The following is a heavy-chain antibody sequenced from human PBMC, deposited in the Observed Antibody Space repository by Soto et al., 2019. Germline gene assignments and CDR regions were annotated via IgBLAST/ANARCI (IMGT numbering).Heavy chain of an antibody. D-gene: IGHD3-3*01. CDR2: IIPIFGTA. CDR1: GGTFSSYA. V-gene: IGHV1-69*01. J-gene: IGHJ6*02. Sequence: QVQLVQSGAEVKKPGSSVKVSCKASGGTFSSYAISWVRQAPGQGLEWMGGIIPIFGTANYAQKFQGRVTITADESTSTAYMELSSLRSEDTAVDYCAIDVSTYDFPIYGMDVWGQGTTVTVSS. CDR3: AIDVSTYDFPIYGMDV.